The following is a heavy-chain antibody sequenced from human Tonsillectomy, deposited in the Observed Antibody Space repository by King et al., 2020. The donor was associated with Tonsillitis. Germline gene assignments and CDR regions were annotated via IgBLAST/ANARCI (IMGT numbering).Heavy chain of an antibody. D-gene: IGHD3-10*01. CDR1: GGSISSYY. Sequence: VQLQESGPGLVKPSETLSLTCTVSGGSISSYYWSWIRQPPGKGLEWIGYIYHSGSTNYSPPLKSRVTISVDASKNQFSLKLSSVTAADTAVYDCARAGGDGSVSQYWGLGTLVTVSS. CDR3: ARAGGDGSVSQY. V-gene: IGHV4-59*01. J-gene: IGHJ4*02. CDR2: IYHSGST.